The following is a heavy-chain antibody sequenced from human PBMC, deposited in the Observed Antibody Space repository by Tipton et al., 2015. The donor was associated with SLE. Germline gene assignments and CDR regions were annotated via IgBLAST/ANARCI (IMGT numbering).Heavy chain of an antibody. CDR2: ISAYNGNT. V-gene: IGHV1-18*01. D-gene: IGHD5-18*01. J-gene: IGHJ4*02. CDR3: ARPSGYTAMAPYYYFFDY. Sequence: QSGAEVKKPGASVKVSCKASGYTFTSYGISWVRQAPGQGLEWMGWISAYNGNTNYAQKLQGRVTMTTDTSTSTAYLELRSLRSDDTAVYYWARPSGYTAMAPYYYFFDYWGQGTLVTVSS. CDR1: GYTFTSYG.